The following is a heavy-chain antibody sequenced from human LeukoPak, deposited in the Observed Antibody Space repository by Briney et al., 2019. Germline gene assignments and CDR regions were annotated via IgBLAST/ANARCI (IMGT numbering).Heavy chain of an antibody. Sequence: GGSLRLSCAASGFTFSSYAMHWVCQAPGKGLEWVAVISYDGSNKYYADSVKGRFTISRDNSKNTLYLQMNSLRAEDTAVYYCARDGDSSGYYYPFDYWGQGTLVAVSS. CDR3: ARDGDSSGYYYPFDY. CDR2: ISYDGSNK. J-gene: IGHJ4*02. D-gene: IGHD3-22*01. V-gene: IGHV3-30*01. CDR1: GFTFSSYA.